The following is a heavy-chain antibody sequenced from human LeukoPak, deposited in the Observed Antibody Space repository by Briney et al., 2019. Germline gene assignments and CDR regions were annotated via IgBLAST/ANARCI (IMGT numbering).Heavy chain of an antibody. CDR1: GFIFSNYW. D-gene: IGHD6-6*01. CDR2: IKEDGSEK. CDR3: ARGSSLAY. Sequence: GGSLRLSCAACGFIFSNYWMTWVRQAPGKGLEWVANIKEDGSEKYYVDSVKGRFTMSRDNAKNSLYLQMNSLRAEDTAFYYCARGSSLAYWGQGTLVTVSS. V-gene: IGHV3-7*01. J-gene: IGHJ4*02.